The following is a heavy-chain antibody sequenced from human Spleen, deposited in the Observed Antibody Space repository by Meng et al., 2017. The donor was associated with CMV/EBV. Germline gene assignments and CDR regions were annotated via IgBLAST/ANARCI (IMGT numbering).Heavy chain of an antibody. D-gene: IGHD3-10*01. CDR3: TTLTPGWFGQLTEDSDF. V-gene: IGHV3-15*01. Sequence: TFSNAWMSWVRQAPGKGLEWVGRIKTNTDGGTTDYAAPVKGRFTISRDDSKNTLYLQMDSLRTEDTAVYYCTTLTPGWFGQLTEDSDFWGQGTLVTVSS. CDR1: TFSNAW. CDR2: IKTNTDGGTT. J-gene: IGHJ4*02.